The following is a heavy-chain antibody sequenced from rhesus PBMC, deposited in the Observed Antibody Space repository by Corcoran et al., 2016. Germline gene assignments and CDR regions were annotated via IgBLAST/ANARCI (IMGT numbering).Heavy chain of an antibody. CDR2: NGGSMLNP. CDR1: GYSISSGYG. D-gene: IGHD2-21*01. J-gene: IGHJ4*01. V-gene: IGHV4-127*01. Sequence: QVQLQESGPGLVKPSETLSLTCAVSGYSISSGYGWSWIRQPPGKGLDWIGDNGGSMLNPTHTPALKLLVTISEDTSKNHCSLKLSSVTAADTAVYYCARVVRLYWYNYWGQGVLVTVSS. CDR3: ARVVRLYWYNY.